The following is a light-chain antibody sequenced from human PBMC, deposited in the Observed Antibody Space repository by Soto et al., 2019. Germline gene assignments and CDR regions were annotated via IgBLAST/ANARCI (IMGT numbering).Light chain of an antibody. CDR1: QSVTINY. V-gene: IGKV3-20*01. J-gene: IGKJ3*01. CDR2: GAS. CDR3: RQYGSSPFT. Sequence: EIVLTQSPGTLSLSPGERATLSCRASQSVTINYLAWYQQKPGQAPRLLIYGASTRATGIPDKFSGSGSGTDFTLTISRLEPEDFAVYYCRQYGSSPFTFGPGTKVDIK.